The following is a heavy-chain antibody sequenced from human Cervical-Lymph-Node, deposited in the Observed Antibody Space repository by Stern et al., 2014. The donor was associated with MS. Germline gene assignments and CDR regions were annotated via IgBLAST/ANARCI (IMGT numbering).Heavy chain of an antibody. Sequence: VQLVESGGGLVKPGGSLRLSCAASGLSFSDSYMSWIRQAPGRGLEWVSYIGSGGNSRYYADSVKGRFTVSRDDAKRSLYLHMNSLRDNDTSVYYCAKGGSSWFDSWGRGTLVIVSS. V-gene: IGHV3-11*01. CDR2: IGSGGNSR. D-gene: IGHD3-16*01. J-gene: IGHJ5*01. CDR3: AKGGSSWFDS. CDR1: GLSFSDSY.